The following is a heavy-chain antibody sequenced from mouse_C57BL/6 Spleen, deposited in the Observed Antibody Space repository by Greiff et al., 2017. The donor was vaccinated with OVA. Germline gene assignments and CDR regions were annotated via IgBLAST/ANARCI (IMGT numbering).Heavy chain of an antibody. D-gene: IGHD2-3*01. CDR3: TTYDDYYWYFDV. CDR2: IYPGNSDT. J-gene: IGHJ1*03. V-gene: IGHV1-5*01. CDR1: GYTFTSYW. Sequence: VQLQQSGTVLARPGASVKMSCKTSGYTFTSYWMHWVKQRPGQGLEWIGAIYPGNSDTSYNQKFKGKAKLTAVTSASTAYMELSSLTNEDSAVYYCTTYDDYYWYFDVWGTGTTVTVSS.